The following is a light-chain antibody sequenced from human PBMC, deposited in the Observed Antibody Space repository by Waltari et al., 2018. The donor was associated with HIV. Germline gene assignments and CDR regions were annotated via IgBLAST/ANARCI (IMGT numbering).Light chain of an antibody. V-gene: IGLV3-1*01. CDR3: QAWDSSTVV. J-gene: IGLJ2*01. CDR1: KLGDTY. Sequence: SYELTPPPSVSVSPGQTASITCSGDKLGDTYAFWYQQKPGQSPVLVIYQDSKRPSGIPERFSGSNSGNTATLTISGTQAIDEADYYCQAWDSSTVVFGGGTKLTVL. CDR2: QDS.